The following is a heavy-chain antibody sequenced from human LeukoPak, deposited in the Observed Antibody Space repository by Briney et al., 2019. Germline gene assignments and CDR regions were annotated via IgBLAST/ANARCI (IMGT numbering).Heavy chain of an antibody. Sequence: GASVKVSCKASGYTFTSYAMHWVRQAPGQRLEWMGWINAGNGNTKYSQKFQGRVTITRDTSASTAYMELSSLRSEDTAVYYCARGGVATIRTPFDHWGQGTLVTVSS. CDR2: INAGNGNT. CDR3: ARGGVATIRTPFDH. J-gene: IGHJ4*02. V-gene: IGHV1-3*01. CDR1: GYTFTSYA. D-gene: IGHD5-12*01.